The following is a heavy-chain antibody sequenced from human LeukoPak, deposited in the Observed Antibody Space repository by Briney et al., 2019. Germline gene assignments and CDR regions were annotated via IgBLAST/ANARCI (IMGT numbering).Heavy chain of an antibody. CDR2: IYTSGST. Sequence: SETLSLTCTVSGGSISSYYWSWLRQPAGKGLEWIGRIYTSGSTNYNPSLKSRVTMSVDTSKNQFSLKLSSVTAADTAVYYCARDGGDIAAAGTLDYWGQGTLVTVSS. CDR3: ARDGGDIAAAGTLDY. CDR1: GGSISSYY. V-gene: IGHV4-4*07. J-gene: IGHJ4*02. D-gene: IGHD6-13*01.